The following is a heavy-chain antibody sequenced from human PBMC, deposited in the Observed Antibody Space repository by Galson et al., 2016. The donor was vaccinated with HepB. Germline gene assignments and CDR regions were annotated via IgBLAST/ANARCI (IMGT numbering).Heavy chain of an antibody. CDR3: AKDQGGLRYYDWLTYTPLDY. CDR2: ISHDGSNK. V-gene: IGHV3-30*18. CDR1: GFTFSTYG. J-gene: IGHJ4*02. Sequence: SLRLSCAASGFTFSTYGMHWVRQAPGEGLEWVAVISHDGSNKYYADTVKGRFTISRDNSKNTLFLQMNSLRAEDTAVYYCAKDQGGLRYYDWLTYTPLDYWGQETLVTVSS. D-gene: IGHD3-9*01.